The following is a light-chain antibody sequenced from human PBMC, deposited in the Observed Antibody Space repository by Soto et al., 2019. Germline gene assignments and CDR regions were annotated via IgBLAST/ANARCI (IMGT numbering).Light chain of an antibody. CDR1: HSVSSR. J-gene: IGKJ2*01. V-gene: IGKV3-15*01. CDR2: GAS. Sequence: EIVMTQSPATLSVSPGERATLSCRASHSVSSRLAWYQQKPGQAPRLLIYGASTRATGLPARFSGSGSGTEFTLTISSLQSEDFAVYYCQQYGRSHPTFGQGTKLEI. CDR3: QQYGRSHPT.